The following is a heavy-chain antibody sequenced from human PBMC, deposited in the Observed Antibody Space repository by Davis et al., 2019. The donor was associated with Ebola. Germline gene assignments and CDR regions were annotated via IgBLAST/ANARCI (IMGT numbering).Heavy chain of an antibody. V-gene: IGHV4-61*01. Sequence: MPGGSLRLSCTVSGGSVSSGSYYWSWIRQPPGKGLEWIGYIYYSGSTNYNPSLKSRVTISVDTSKNQFSLKLSSVTAADTAVYYCARAHYDILTGLTNYYYGMDVWGQGTTVTVSS. CDR1: GGSVSSGSYY. CDR2: IYYSGST. J-gene: IGHJ6*02. CDR3: ARAHYDILTGLTNYYYGMDV. D-gene: IGHD3-9*01.